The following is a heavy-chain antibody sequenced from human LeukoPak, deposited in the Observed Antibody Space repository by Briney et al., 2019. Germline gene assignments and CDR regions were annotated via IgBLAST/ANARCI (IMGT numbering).Heavy chain of an antibody. Sequence: GGSLRLSCAASGFPFSAYWVHWVRQAPGKGLEWVSVIYSGGSTYYADSVKGRFTISRDNSKNTLYLQMNSLRAEDTAVYYCARDLGSGWYGPPRFDYWGQGTLVTVSS. CDR1: GFPFSAYW. V-gene: IGHV3-53*01. D-gene: IGHD6-19*01. J-gene: IGHJ4*02. CDR2: IYSGGST. CDR3: ARDLGSGWYGPPRFDY.